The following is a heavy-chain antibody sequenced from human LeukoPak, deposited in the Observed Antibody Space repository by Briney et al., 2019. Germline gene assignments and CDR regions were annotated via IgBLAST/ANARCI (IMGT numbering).Heavy chain of an antibody. J-gene: IGHJ4*02. Sequence: SETLSLTCTVSGASISTYYCSWIRQPAGKEREWVGRIFASGNTNYNPSLEIRIAMSVDTSTIQLSLNLGAVTAADTAIYYCVQDGPLRSDYWGQGTLVTVSS. CDR3: VQDGPLRSDY. D-gene: IGHD3/OR15-3a*01. CDR1: GASISTYY. V-gene: IGHV4-4*07. CDR2: IFASGNT.